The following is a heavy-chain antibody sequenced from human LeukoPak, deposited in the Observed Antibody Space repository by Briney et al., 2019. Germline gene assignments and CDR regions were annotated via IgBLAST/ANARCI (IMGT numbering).Heavy chain of an antibody. D-gene: IGHD3-22*01. CDR2: ISYDGSNK. CDR1: GFTFSSYG. CDR3: ATDSSPDY. Sequence: GGSLRLSCAASGFTFSSYGMHWVRQAPGKGLEWVAVISYDGSNKYYADSVKGRFTISRDNSKNTLYLQMNSLRTEDTAVYYCATDSSPDYWGQGTLVTVSS. J-gene: IGHJ4*02. V-gene: IGHV3-30*03.